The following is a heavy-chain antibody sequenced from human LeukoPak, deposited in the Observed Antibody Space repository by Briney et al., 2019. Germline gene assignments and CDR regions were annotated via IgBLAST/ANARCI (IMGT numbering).Heavy chain of an antibody. CDR3: ARNQAVASNHVAMDI. Sequence: PSDTLSLTCAVSGYSISSSNWWGWFRQPPGKGLEWIGLIYSSGSAYYNTSLNRRVTMSVDTSKNQFSLKLSSVTAVDTAVYYCARNQAVASNHVAMDIWGQGTMVIVSS. CDR2: IYSSGSA. D-gene: IGHD6-19*01. CDR1: GYSISSSNW. V-gene: IGHV4-28*01. J-gene: IGHJ3*02.